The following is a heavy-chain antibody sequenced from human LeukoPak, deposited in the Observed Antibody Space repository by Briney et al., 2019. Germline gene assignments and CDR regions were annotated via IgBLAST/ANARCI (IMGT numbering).Heavy chain of an antibody. J-gene: IGHJ4*02. V-gene: IGHV4-4*07. D-gene: IGHD1-26*01. CDR2: IYSSGRT. Sequence: SGTLSLTCSVSGASISSYYWTWIRQPAGKGLEWIGRIYSSGRTSYNPSLKSRLTMSVDTSKNQFSLRLSSVTAADTAVYYCARDTGANWGQGTLVTVSS. CDR3: ARDTGAN. CDR1: GASISSYY.